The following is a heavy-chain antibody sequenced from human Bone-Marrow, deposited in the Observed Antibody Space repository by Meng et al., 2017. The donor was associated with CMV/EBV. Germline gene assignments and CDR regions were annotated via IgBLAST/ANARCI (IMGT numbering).Heavy chain of an antibody. CDR3: ASTPVAGGVYFDY. J-gene: IGHJ4*02. Sequence: SVKVSCKASGGTFSSYTISWVRQAPGQGLEWMGRIIPILGIANYAQKFQGRVTMTRDTSTSTVYMELSSLRSEDTAVYYCASTPVAGGVYFDYWGQGTLVTVSS. V-gene: IGHV1-69*02. CDR1: GGTFSSYT. D-gene: IGHD6-19*01. CDR2: IIPILGIA.